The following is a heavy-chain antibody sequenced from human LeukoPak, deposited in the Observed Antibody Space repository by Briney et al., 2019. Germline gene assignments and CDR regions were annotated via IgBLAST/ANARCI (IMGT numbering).Heavy chain of an antibody. CDR2: IHSGGNA. V-gene: IGHV3-53*01. Sequence: GRSLRLSCAASGFTVSNTYMTWVRQAPGKGLVWVSVIHSGGNAYYADSLKGRFTISRDNSKNTLYLQMNSLRAEDTAVYYCARVPAGFHYDSSGTWGQGTLVTVSS. CDR1: GFTVSNTY. CDR3: ARVPAGFHYDSSGT. J-gene: IGHJ4*02. D-gene: IGHD3-22*01.